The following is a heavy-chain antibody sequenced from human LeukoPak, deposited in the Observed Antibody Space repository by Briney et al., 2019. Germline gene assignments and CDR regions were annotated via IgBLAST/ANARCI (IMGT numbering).Heavy chain of an antibody. CDR3: ATSYGDYYDSTGYSFDY. D-gene: IGHD3-22*01. Sequence: LSGRSLRLSCAASGFTFSSYAMHWVRQAPGKGLEWVAVISYDGSNKYYADSVKGRFTISRDNSKNTLYLQMNSLRAEDTAVYYCATSYGDYYDSTGYSFDYWGQGTLVTVSS. CDR2: ISYDGSNK. J-gene: IGHJ4*02. CDR1: GFTFSSYA. V-gene: IGHV3-30-3*01.